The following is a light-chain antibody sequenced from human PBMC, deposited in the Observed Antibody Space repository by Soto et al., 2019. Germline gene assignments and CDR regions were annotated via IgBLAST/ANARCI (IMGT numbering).Light chain of an antibody. CDR1: QGIISY. CDR3: QQLNSYPA. J-gene: IGKJ3*01. Sequence: DIQLTQSPSFLSASVGDRVTITCRASQGIISYLAWYQQKPGKAPKLLIYAASTLQSGVPSRFSGSGSGTEFTLTISSLQPEDFATYYCQQLNSYPAFGPGTKVENK. V-gene: IGKV1-9*01. CDR2: AAS.